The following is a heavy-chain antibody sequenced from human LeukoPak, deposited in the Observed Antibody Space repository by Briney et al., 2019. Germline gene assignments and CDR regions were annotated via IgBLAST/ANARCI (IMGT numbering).Heavy chain of an antibody. CDR1: GFTLSTYA. V-gene: IGHV3-23*01. CDR2: ISDSGVTT. J-gene: IGHJ4*02. D-gene: IGHD3-10*01. Sequence: GGSLTLSCVASGFTLSTYAMSWVRQAPGKGLEWVSSISDSGVTTYYADSVKGRFTISRDDSKNTLYLQMNSLRAEDTAVYYCARLAVLSRGYWGQGTLVTVSS. CDR3: ARLAVLSRGY.